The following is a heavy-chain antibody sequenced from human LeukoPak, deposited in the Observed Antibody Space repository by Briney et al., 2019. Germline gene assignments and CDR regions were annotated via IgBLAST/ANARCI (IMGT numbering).Heavy chain of an antibody. CDR1: GFTFSSYG. J-gene: IGHJ4*02. Sequence: PGGSLKLSCAASGFTFSSYGMHWVRQAPGKGLEWVAVISYDGSNKYYADSVKGRFTISRDKSKNTLYLQMNSLRAEDTAVYYCAKDHGPPDYWGQGTLVTVSS. CDR3: AKDHGPPDY. V-gene: IGHV3-30*18. D-gene: IGHD4-17*01. CDR2: ISYDGSNK.